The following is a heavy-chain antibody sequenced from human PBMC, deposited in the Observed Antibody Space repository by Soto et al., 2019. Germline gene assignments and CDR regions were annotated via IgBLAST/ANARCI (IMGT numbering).Heavy chain of an antibody. Sequence: SAVKVSCKASGGTFSSYAISWGRPAPGQGLEWMGGIIPIFGTANYAQKFQGRVTITADESTSTAYMELSSLRSEDTAMYYCARDQRGYYDSCGYYAGHYYLIAVPGQRTTVTGSA. V-gene: IGHV1-69*13. CDR1: GGTFSSYA. CDR3: ARDQRGYYDSCGYYAGHYYLIAV. D-gene: IGHD3-22*01. J-gene: IGHJ6*01. CDR2: IIPIFGTA.